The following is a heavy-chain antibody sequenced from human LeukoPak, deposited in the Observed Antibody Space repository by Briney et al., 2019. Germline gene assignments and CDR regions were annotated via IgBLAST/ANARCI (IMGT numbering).Heavy chain of an antibody. CDR1: GGSISSDSYY. CDR2: IYTSGNI. J-gene: IGHJ3*02. CDR3: ARDGINSRGAFDI. D-gene: IGHD6-13*01. Sequence: PSQTLSLTCTVSGGSISSDSYYWSWIRQPAGKGLEWIGRIYTSGNINYNPSLKSRATISGDTPKNQFSLRLTSVTAADTALYYCARDGINSRGAFDIWGQGTMVTVSS. V-gene: IGHV4-61*02.